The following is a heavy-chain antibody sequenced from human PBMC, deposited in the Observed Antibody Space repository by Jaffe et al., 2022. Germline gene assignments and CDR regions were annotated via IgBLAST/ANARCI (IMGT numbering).Heavy chain of an antibody. Sequence: EVQLLESGGGLVQPGGSLRLSCAASGFTFSSYAMSWVRQAPGKGLEWVSAISGSGGSTYYADSVKGRFTISRDNSKNTLYLQMNSLRAEDTAVYYCAKEQAPIAAANGYYMDVWGKGTTVTVSS. J-gene: IGHJ6*03. V-gene: IGHV3-23*01. CDR3: AKEQAPIAAANGYYMDV. D-gene: IGHD6-13*01. CDR1: GFTFSSYA. CDR2: ISGSGGST.